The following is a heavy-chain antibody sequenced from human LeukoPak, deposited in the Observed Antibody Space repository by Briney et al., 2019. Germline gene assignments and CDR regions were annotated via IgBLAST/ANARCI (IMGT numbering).Heavy chain of an antibody. V-gene: IGHV1-8*01. CDR1: GYTFTSYD. D-gene: IGHD3-10*01. CDR3: ARTMVRGVTIKRVWFDP. CDR2: MNPNSGNT. Sequence: ASVKVSCKASGYTFTSYDIKWVRKATGQGLEWMGWMNPNSGNTGYAQKFQGRVTMTRNTSISTAYMELSSLRSEDTAVYYCARTMVRGVTIKRVWFDPWGQGTLVTVSS. J-gene: IGHJ5*02.